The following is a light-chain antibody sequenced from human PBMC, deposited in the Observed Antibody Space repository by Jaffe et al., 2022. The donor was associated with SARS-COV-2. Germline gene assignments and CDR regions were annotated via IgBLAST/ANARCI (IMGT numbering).Light chain of an antibody. CDR2: DTS. CDR3: QQRRSWPIT. CDR1: QNVDSL. Sequence: EVVLTQFPATLSLSPGERATLSCGASQNVDSLLAWYQQKPGQAPRLLIYDTSNRATGVPARFSGSGSGTDYTLTISSLEPEDFAVYYCQQRRSWPITFGQGTRLEIK. V-gene: IGKV3-11*01. J-gene: IGKJ5*01.